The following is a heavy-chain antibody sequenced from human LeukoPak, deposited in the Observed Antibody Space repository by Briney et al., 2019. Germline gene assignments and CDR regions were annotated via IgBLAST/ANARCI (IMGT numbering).Heavy chain of an antibody. J-gene: IGHJ4*02. CDR1: GYSISSSSYY. CDR2: IYYSGST. CDR3: ATVGLYSSSWYSGYYFDY. Sequence: SETLSLTCTVSGYSISSSSYYWGWIRQPPGKGLEWIGSIYYSGSTYYNPSLKSRVTISVDTSKNQFSLKLSSVTAADTAVYYCATVGLYSSSWYSGYYFDYWGQGTLVTVSS. D-gene: IGHD6-13*01. V-gene: IGHV4-39*07.